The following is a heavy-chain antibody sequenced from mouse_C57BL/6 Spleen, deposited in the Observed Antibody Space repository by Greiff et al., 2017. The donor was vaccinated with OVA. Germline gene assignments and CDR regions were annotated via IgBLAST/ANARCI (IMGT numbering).Heavy chain of an antibody. CDR3: ARGDIKGYYWFAY. J-gene: IGHJ3*01. V-gene: IGHV1-72*01. CDR1: GYTFTSYW. Sequence: QVQLKQPGAELVKPGASVKLSCKASGYTFTSYWMHWVKQRPGRGLEWIGRIDPNSGGTKYNEKFKSKATLTVDKPSSTAYMQLSSLTSEDSAVYYCARGDIKGYYWFAYWGQGTLVTVSA. CDR2: IDPNSGGT. D-gene: IGHD2-3*01.